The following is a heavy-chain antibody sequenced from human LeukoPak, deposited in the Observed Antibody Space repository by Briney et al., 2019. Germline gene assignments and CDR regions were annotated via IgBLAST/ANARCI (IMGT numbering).Heavy chain of an antibody. Sequence: ASVKVSCKASGYTFTSYGISWARQAPGQGLEWMGWISAYNGNTNYAQKLQGRVTMTTDTSTSTAYMELRSLRSDDTAVYYCARVGGVIVVVPAARYWGQGTLVTVSS. D-gene: IGHD2-2*01. V-gene: IGHV1-18*01. J-gene: IGHJ4*02. CDR3: ARVGGVIVVVPAARY. CDR2: ISAYNGNT. CDR1: GYTFTSYG.